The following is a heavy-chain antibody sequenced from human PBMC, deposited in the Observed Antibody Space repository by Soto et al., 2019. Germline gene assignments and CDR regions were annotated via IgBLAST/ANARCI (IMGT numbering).Heavy chain of an antibody. CDR1: GGSISSFS. D-gene: IGHD5-18*01. CDR3: ARARYNYFDY. J-gene: IGHJ4*02. V-gene: IGHV4-59*01. CDR2: VYYSGNT. Sequence: SETLSLTCTVSGGSISSFSWSWIRQPPGKGLEYIGNVYYSGNTNYNPSLKSRVIVSVDTSKNQFSLRLSSVTAADTAVYYCARARYNYFDYWGQGTPVTVYS.